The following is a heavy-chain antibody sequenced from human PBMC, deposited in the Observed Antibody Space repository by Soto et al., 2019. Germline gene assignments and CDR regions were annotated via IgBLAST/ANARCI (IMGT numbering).Heavy chain of an antibody. CDR1: GGSFSGYY. Sequence: PSETLSLTCAVYGGSFSGYYWSWIRQPPGKGLEWIGEINHSGSTNYNPSLKSRVTISVDTSKNQFSLKLSSVTAADTAVYYCARGARAVAGIDYWGQGTLGTVSS. V-gene: IGHV4-34*01. CDR3: ARGARAVAGIDY. D-gene: IGHD6-19*01. CDR2: INHSGST. J-gene: IGHJ4*02.